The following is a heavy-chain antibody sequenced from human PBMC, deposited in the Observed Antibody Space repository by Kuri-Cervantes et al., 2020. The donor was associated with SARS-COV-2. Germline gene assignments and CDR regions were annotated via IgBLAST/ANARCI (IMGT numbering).Heavy chain of an antibody. D-gene: IGHD6-19*01. CDR2: IDPSDSYT. CDR1: GYSFTSYW. V-gene: IGHV5-10-1*01. J-gene: IGHJ4*02. CDR3: ARHTHVAGTHKGPLDY. Sequence: KVSCKGSGYSFTSYWISWVRQMPGKGLEWMGRIDPSDSYTNYSPSFQGHVTISADKSISTAYLQWSSLKASDTAMYYCARHTHVAGTHKGPLDYWGQGTLVTVSS.